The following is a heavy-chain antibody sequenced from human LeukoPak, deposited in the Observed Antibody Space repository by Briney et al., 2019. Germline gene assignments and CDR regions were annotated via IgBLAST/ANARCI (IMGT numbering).Heavy chain of an antibody. J-gene: IGHJ4*02. CDR1: GYTFTSYD. D-gene: IGHD5-18*01. CDR2: VNPNSGNT. V-gene: IGHV1-8*03. CDR3: ARGYSYGPKVFGY. Sequence: AASVKVSCKASGYTFTSYDINWVRQATGQGLEWMGWVNPNSGNTGYAQKFQGRVTITRNTSISTAYMELSSLRSEDTAVYYCARGYSYGPKVFGYWGQGTLVTVSS.